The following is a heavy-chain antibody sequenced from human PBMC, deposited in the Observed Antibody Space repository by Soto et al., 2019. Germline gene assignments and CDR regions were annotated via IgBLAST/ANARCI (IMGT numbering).Heavy chain of an antibody. CDR3: ARDATLYDTTAYYYLY. D-gene: IGHD3-22*01. J-gene: IGHJ4*02. V-gene: IGHV1-69*01. CDR1: GGTFSNYG. CDR2: IIPIFGTA. Sequence: QVHLVQSGAEVKKPGSSVKVSCKASGGTFSNYGVNWVRQAPEQGLESMGGIIPIFGTANYAQKFQGRVTITADDSTRTAYMELSSLRSEDTAVYYCARDATLYDTTAYYYLYWGQGTLVTVSS.